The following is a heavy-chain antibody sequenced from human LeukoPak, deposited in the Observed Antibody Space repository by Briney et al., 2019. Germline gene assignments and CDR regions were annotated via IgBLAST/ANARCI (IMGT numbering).Heavy chain of an antibody. CDR1: GDSMSPYH. CDR2: TYYSGST. V-gene: IGHV4-59*08. J-gene: IGHJ4*02. Sequence: SETLSLTCTVSGDSMSPYHWGWIRQPPGKGLEWTGYTYYSGSTNYNPSLNSRVTISVDTSKNQFSLRLSSVTAADTAIYYCARAVSGRFDYWGQGTLVTVSS. D-gene: IGHD6-19*01. CDR3: ARAVSGRFDY.